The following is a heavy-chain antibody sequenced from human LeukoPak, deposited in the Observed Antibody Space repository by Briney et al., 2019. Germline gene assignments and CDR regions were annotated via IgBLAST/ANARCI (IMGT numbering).Heavy chain of an antibody. CDR3: ARGHGSGSYYPDY. V-gene: IGHV3-48*01. J-gene: IGHJ4*02. CDR2: ISSSSSTI. CDR1: GFTFSIYS. D-gene: IGHD3-10*01. Sequence: PGGSLRLSCAASGFTFSIYSMNWVRQAPGKGLEWVSYISSSSSTIYYADSVKGRFTISRDNAKNSLYPQMNSLRAEDTAVYYCARGHGSGSYYPDYWGQGTLVTVSS.